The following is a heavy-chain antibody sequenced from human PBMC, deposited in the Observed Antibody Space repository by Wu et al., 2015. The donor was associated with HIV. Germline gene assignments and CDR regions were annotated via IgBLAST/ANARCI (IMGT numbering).Heavy chain of an antibody. D-gene: IGHD3-10*01. CDR3: TRGSGNYYDRKYFDY. V-gene: IGHV1-8*02. CDR1: GYAFSSYD. CDR2: MNPYSGNT. Sequence: QVQLVQSGAEVKKPGASVKVSCKASGYAFSSYDINWVRQAAGQGLEWMGWMNPYSGNTGYTQKFQGRVTMTRNTSIDTAYMELSSLRSEDTAVYYCTRGSGNYYDRKYFDYWGQGTLVTVSS. J-gene: IGHJ4*02.